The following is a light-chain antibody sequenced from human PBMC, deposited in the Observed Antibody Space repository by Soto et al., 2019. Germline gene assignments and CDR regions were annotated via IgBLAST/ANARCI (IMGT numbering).Light chain of an antibody. J-gene: IGKJ2*01. CDR1: QSVSSH. Sequence: EIVLTQSPATLSLSPGESATLSCGASQSVSSHLAWYQQKPGQAPRLLIYDASNRATGIPARFSGSGSGTDFTLTISSLEPEDFAVYYCQQRSNWPTFGQGTKLEIK. CDR3: QQRSNWPT. V-gene: IGKV3-11*01. CDR2: DAS.